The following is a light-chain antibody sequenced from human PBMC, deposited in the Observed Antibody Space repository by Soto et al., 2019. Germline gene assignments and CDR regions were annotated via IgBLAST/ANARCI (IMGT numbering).Light chain of an antibody. CDR1: SSNIGAGYD. CDR3: QSFDSSLSGYV. Sequence: QSVLPQPPSVSGAPGQRVTISCTGSSSNIGAGYDVNWYQQIPGTAPKLLIFGNSNRPSGVPDRFSGSKSGTSASLAITGLQAEDEADYYCQSFDSSLSGYVFGTGTKLTVL. CDR2: GNS. V-gene: IGLV1-40*01. J-gene: IGLJ1*01.